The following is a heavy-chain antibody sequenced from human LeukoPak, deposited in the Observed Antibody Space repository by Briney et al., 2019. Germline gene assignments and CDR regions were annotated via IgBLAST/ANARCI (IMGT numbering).Heavy chain of an antibody. Sequence: ASVKVSCKASGFTFTGHYLHWVRQAPGQGLEWMGWINPNSGATNYAQKFQGRVTMTRDTSISTTYMELTRLTSDDTAVYYCARDITAGIYMYEYWGQGSLVTVSS. V-gene: IGHV1-2*02. J-gene: IGHJ4*02. D-gene: IGHD2-8*02. CDR1: GFTFTGHY. CDR3: ARDITAGIYMYEY. CDR2: INPNSGAT.